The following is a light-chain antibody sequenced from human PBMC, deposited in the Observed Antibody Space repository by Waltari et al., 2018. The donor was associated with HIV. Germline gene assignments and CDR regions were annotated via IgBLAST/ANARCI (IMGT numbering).Light chain of an antibody. CDR3: QQRSNWPRYT. CDR2: DAS. J-gene: IGKJ2*01. CDR1: QSVSSY. Sequence: EIVLTQSPATLSLPPGERATLSCRASQSVSSYLAWYQQKPGQAPRLLIYDASSRATGIPARFSGSGSGTDFTLTISSLEPEYFAVYYCQQRSNWPRYTFGQGTKLEIK. V-gene: IGKV3-11*01.